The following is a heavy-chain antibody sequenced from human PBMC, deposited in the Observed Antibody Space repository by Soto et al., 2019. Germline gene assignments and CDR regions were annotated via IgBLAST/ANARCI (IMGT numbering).Heavy chain of an antibody. Sequence: GGSLRPSCAASGFTLSNAWMSCVRQAPGKGLEWVGRSISKTDGGTPDCAAPVKGRFTSSREDSKNTLYLQMNSLKTEETAVYYCTPDDYGGNSAFDYWGQGTLVTVSS. CDR1: GFTLSNAW. V-gene: IGHV3-15*01. D-gene: IGHD4-17*01. CDR3: TPDDYGGNSAFDY. J-gene: IGHJ4*02. CDR2: SISKTDGGTP.